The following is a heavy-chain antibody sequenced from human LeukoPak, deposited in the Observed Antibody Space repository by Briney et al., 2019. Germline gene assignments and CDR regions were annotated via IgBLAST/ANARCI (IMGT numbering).Heavy chain of an antibody. CDR1: GLRFDDYG. CDR2: TNWDGAST. D-gene: IGHD2-2*01. J-gene: IGHJ6*03. CDR3: GRVHCSTTSCYDYYDYYMDV. V-gene: IGHV3-20*04. Sequence: GGSLRLSCAASGLRFDDYGMSWVRHVPGKGLEWVSGTNWDGASTGYADSVKGRFTISRDNVKNFLYLQMNSLRVEDTALYFCGRVHCSTTSCYDYYDYYMDVWGKGTTVTVSS.